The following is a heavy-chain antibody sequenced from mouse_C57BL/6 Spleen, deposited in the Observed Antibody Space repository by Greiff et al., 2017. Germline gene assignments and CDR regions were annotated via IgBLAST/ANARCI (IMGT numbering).Heavy chain of an antibody. Sequence: DVKLQESGPGLVKPSQSLSLTCSVTGYSITSGYYWNWIRQFPGNKLEWMGYISYDGSNNYNPSLKNRISITRDTSKNQFFLKLNSVTTEDTATYYCASGYWYFDVWGTGTTVTVSS. CDR3: ASGYWYFDV. CDR1: GYSITSGYY. J-gene: IGHJ1*03. CDR2: ISYDGSN. V-gene: IGHV3-6*01.